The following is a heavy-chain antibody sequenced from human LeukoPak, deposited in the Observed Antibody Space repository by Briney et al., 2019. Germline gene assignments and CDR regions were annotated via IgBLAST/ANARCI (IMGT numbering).Heavy chain of an antibody. CDR3: ATRVELLLPISAFDI. V-gene: IGHV1-2*02. D-gene: IGHD2-15*01. CDR1: GGTFSSYA. CDR2: INPNSGGT. J-gene: IGHJ3*02. Sequence: GASVKVSCKASGGTFSSYAISWVRQAPGQGLEWMGWINPNSGGTKYAQKFQGRVTMTRDTSISTAYMELTRLRSDDTAVYYCATRVELLLPISAFDIWGQGTMVTVSS.